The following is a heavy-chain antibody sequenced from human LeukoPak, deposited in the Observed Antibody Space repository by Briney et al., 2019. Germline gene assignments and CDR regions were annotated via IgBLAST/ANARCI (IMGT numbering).Heavy chain of an antibody. J-gene: IGHJ5*02. V-gene: IGHV4-59*08. CDR3: ARRVVPAARLGWWFDA. D-gene: IGHD2-2*01. CDR1: GGSISSYY. Sequence: SETLSLTCTVSGGSISSYYWSWIRQPPGKGLGWLGYIYYSGSTNYNPSLKSRVTISVDTSKNQFSLKLSSVTAADTAVYYCARRVVPAARLGWWFDAWSQGTPVTVSS. CDR2: IYYSGST.